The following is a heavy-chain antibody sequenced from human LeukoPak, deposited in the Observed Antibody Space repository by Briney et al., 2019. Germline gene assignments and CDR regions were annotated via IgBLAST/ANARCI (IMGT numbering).Heavy chain of an antibody. Sequence: ASVKVSCKVSGYTLTELSMHWVRQAPGKGLEWMGGFDPEDGETIYTQKFQGRVTITTDESTSTAYMELSSLRSEDTAVYYCARDLVMAYGDYLRSDYWGQGTLVTVSS. CDR1: GYTLTELS. J-gene: IGHJ4*02. D-gene: IGHD4-17*01. CDR2: FDPEDGET. V-gene: IGHV1-24*01. CDR3: ARDLVMAYGDYLRSDY.